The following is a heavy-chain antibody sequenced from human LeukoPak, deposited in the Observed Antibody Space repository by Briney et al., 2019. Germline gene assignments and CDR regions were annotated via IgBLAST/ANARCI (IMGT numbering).Heavy chain of an antibody. Sequence: ASVKVSCKASVYTFTGYYMHWVGQAPGQGLEWMGWINPNSGGTNYAQKFQGWVTMTRDTSISTAYMELSRLRSDDTAVYYCARSHHMQLTQFDYWGQGTLVTVSS. V-gene: IGHV1-2*04. CDR2: INPNSGGT. CDR1: VYTFTGYY. J-gene: IGHJ4*02. D-gene: IGHD4/OR15-4a*01. CDR3: ARSHHMQLTQFDY.